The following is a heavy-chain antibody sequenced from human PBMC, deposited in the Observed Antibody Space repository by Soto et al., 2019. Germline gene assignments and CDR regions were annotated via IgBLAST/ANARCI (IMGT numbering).Heavy chain of an antibody. J-gene: IGHJ5*02. CDR2: IIPIFGTA. CDR1: GGTFSSYA. Sequence: SVKVSCKASGGTFSSYAISWVRQAPGQGLEWMGGIIPIFGTANYAQKFQGRVTITADESTSTAYMELSSLRSEDTAVYYCARDYYDSSGYYYRWFDPWGQGTLVTVSS. V-gene: IGHV1-69*13. CDR3: ARDYYDSSGYYYRWFDP. D-gene: IGHD3-22*01.